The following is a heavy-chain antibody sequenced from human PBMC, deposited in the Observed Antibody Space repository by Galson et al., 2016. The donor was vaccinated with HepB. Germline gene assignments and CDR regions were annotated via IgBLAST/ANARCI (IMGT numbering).Heavy chain of an antibody. CDR3: ARARTISGYLIILDY. D-gene: IGHD3-3*01. V-gene: IGHV1-46*01. Sequence: SVKVSCKASGYTFSNFFHWVRQAPGQGLEWMGMINPTIGDTNYAQKFQDRVTLTRDRSTRTVYMELSSLRSEDTALYYCARARTISGYLIILDYWGQGTLVTVSS. J-gene: IGHJ4*02. CDR1: GYTFSNF. CDR2: INPTIGDT.